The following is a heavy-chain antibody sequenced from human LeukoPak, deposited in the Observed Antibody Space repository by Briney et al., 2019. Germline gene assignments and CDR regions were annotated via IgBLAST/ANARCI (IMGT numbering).Heavy chain of an antibody. J-gene: IGHJ3*02. V-gene: IGHV3-23*01. Sequence: GGSLRLSCAASGFTFSSYGMSWVRQAPGKGLEWVSAISGSGGSTYYADSVKGRFTISRDNAKNSLYLQMNSLRAEDTAVYYCARGRDGYNLVDAFDIWGQGIMVTVSS. CDR3: ARGRDGYNLVDAFDI. CDR2: ISGSGGST. D-gene: IGHD5-24*01. CDR1: GFTFSSYG.